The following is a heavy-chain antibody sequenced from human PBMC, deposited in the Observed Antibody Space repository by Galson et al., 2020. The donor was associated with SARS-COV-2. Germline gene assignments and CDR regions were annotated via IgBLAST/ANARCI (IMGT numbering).Heavy chain of an antibody. CDR2: IKSKTNGGTT. V-gene: IGHV3-15*01. CDR1: GFTFSNAW. D-gene: IGHD3-22*01. J-gene: IGHJ4*02. Sequence: TGGSLRLSCAASGFTFSNAWMSWVRQAPGKGLEWVGRIKSKTNGGTTEHAAPVKGRFTISRDDSKNTLYLQMNSLETEDTGVYYCTKCSYDSSWYKGFDDWGQGTLVTVSS. CDR3: TKCSYDSSWYKGFDD.